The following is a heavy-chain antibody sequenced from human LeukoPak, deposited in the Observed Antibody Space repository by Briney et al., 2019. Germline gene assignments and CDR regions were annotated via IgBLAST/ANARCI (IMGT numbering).Heavy chain of an antibody. CDR2: INWDGTNT. D-gene: IGHD3-16*01. V-gene: IGHV3-43D*04. CDR3: AKDGGVSGLNWFDS. Sequence: GGSLRLSCLASGFTFYNSAMHWVRHAPGQGLEWVSLINWDGTNTLYANSVRGRFTISRDNNINSLYLHMNNLRLEDSAVYYCAKDGGVSGLNWFDSWGQGTLVTVSS. CDR1: GFTFYNSA. J-gene: IGHJ5*01.